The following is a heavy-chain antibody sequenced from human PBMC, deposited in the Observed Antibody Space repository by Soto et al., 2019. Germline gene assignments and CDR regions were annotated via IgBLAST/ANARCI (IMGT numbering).Heavy chain of an antibody. CDR1: GFTFSSYA. J-gene: IGHJ6*02. D-gene: IGHD5-18*01. CDR3: ARDRMVDTARVYYYYGMDV. V-gene: IGHV3-30-3*01. CDR2: ISYDGSNK. Sequence: PGGSLRLSCAASGFTFSSYAMHWVRQAPGKGLEWVAVISYDGSNKYYADSVKGRFTISRDNSKNTLYLQMNSLRAEDTAVYYCARDRMVDTARVYYYYGMDVWGQGTTGAVSS.